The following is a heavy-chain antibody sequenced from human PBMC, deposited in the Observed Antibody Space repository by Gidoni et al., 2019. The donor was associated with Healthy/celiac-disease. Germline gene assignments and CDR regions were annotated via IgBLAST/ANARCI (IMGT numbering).Heavy chain of an antibody. Sequence: EVQLVESGGGLVQPGRSLRLSCAASGFTFDDYAMHWVRQAPGKGLEWVSGISWNSGSIGYADSVKGRFTISRDNAKNSLYLQMNSLRAEDTALYYCAKGDYGDDTHFDYWGQGTLVTVSS. V-gene: IGHV3-9*01. J-gene: IGHJ4*02. CDR3: AKGDYGDDTHFDY. CDR2: ISWNSGSI. D-gene: IGHD4-17*01. CDR1: GFTFDDYA.